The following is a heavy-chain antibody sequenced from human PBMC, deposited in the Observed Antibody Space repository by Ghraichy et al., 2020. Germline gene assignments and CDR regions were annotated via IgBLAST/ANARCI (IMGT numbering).Heavy chain of an antibody. D-gene: IGHD2-2*01. J-gene: IGHJ5*02. CDR1: GGSFSGYY. CDR2: INHSGST. Sequence: SQTLSLTCAVYGGSFSGYYWSWIRQPPGKGLEWIGEINHSGSTNYNPSLKSRVTISVDTSKNQFSLKLSSVTAADTAVYYCARGHCSSTSCYAGGSSGADWFDPWGQGTLVTVSS. V-gene: IGHV4-34*01. CDR3: ARGHCSSTSCYAGGSSGADWFDP.